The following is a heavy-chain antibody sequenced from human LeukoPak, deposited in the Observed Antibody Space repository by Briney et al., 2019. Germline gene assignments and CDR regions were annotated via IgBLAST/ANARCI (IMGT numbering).Heavy chain of an antibody. CDR2: IYSGGST. CDR3: AKLSQYYYDSSGYSCDY. J-gene: IGHJ4*02. V-gene: IGHV3-53*01. CDR1: GFTVSSNY. D-gene: IGHD3-22*01. Sequence: QPGGSLRLSCAASGFTVSSNYMSWVRQAPGKGLEWVSVIYSGGSTYYADSVKGRFTISRDNSKNTLYLQMNSLRAEDTAVYYCAKLSQYYYDSSGYSCDYWGQGTLVTVSS.